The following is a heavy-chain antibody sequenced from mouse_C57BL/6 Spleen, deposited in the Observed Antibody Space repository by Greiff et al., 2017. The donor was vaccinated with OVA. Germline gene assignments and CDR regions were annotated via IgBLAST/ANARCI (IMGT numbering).Heavy chain of an antibody. CDR1: GYTFTSYW. J-gene: IGHJ2*01. CDR3: ARRLLRYHYFDY. Sequence: QVHVKQPGAELVMPGASVKLSCKASGYTFTSYWMHWVKQRPGQGLEWIGEIDPSDSYTNYNQKFKGKSTLTVDKSSSTAYMQLSSLTSEDSAVYYCARRLLRYHYFDYWGQGTTLTVSS. CDR2: IDPSDSYT. D-gene: IGHD1-1*01. V-gene: IGHV1-69*01.